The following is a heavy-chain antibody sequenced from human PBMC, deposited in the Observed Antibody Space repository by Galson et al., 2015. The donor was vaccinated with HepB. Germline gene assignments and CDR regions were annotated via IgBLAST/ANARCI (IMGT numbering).Heavy chain of an antibody. Sequence: QSGAEVKKPGESVKISCKGSGYTFTGYWVGWVRQMPGKGLEWMGIIFPGHSGTKYSPSFQGQVTISVDTSINTAYLQWSSLKASDSAMYYCVRLGVGASFPSALFDYWGQGTLVTVSS. CDR3: VRLGVGASFPSALFDY. D-gene: IGHD3-16*01. V-gene: IGHV5-51*03. CDR1: GYTFTGYW. J-gene: IGHJ4*02. CDR2: IFPGHSGT.